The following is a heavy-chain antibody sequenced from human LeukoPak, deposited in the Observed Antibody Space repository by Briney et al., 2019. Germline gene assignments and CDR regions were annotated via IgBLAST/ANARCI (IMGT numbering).Heavy chain of an antibody. Sequence: SETLSLTCAVSGGSISSSSYYWGWIRQPPGKGLEWIGTIYYTGKTYYNSSLESRLTISLDTSKKWFSLNLTSVTAADTAVYYCARITFVVEGYGMDVWGQGTTVTVSS. J-gene: IGHJ6*02. CDR1: GGSISSSSYY. D-gene: IGHD2-21*01. CDR2: IYYTGKT. CDR3: ARITFVVEGYGMDV. V-gene: IGHV4-39*01.